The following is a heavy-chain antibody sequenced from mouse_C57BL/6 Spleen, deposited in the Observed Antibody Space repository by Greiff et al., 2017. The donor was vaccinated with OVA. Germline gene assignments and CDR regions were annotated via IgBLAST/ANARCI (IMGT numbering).Heavy chain of an antibody. CDR1: GYTFTDYE. J-gene: IGHJ4*01. D-gene: IGHD2-4*01. CDR3: TRLGLRRAMDY. Sequence: QVQLQQSGAELVRPGASVTLSCKASGYTFTDYEMHWVKQTPVHGLEWIGAIDPETGGTAYNQKFKGKAILTADKSSSPAYMELRSLTSEDSAVYYCTRLGLRRAMDYWGQGTSVSVSS. CDR2: IDPETGGT. V-gene: IGHV1-15*01.